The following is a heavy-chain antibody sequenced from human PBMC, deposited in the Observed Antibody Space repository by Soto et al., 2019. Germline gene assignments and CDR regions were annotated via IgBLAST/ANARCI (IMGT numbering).Heavy chain of an antibody. Sequence: CEESGERLASSYRCWVQQSKGQGLEWRGIIRRGGGSTSYAQKFQGRVSMTGDTSTSTVDMELSSLRSEDTAVYYCARAGYYDSSGSRFPFDYWGQGTLVTVSA. D-gene: IGHD3-22*01. V-gene: IGHV1-46*01. CDR2: IRRGGGST. CDR1: GERLASSY. J-gene: IGHJ4*02. CDR3: ARAGYYDSSGSRFPFDY.